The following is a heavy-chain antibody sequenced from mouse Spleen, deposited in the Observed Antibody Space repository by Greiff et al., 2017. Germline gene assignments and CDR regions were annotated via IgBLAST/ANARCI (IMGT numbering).Heavy chain of an antibody. J-gene: IGHJ4*01. Sequence: VQLQQSGPELVKPGASVKISCKASGYAFSSSWMNWVKQRPGQGLEWIGRIYPGDGDTNYNGKFKGKATLTADKSSSTAYMQLSSLTSVDSAVXFCARRGLGYAMDYWGQGTSVTVSS. CDR1: GYAFSSSW. CDR3: ARRGLGYAMDY. V-gene: IGHV1-82*01. D-gene: IGHD3-3*01. CDR2: IYPGDGDT.